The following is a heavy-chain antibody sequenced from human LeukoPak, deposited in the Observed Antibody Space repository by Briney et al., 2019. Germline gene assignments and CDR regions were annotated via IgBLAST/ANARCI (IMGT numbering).Heavy chain of an antibody. D-gene: IGHD3-9*01. CDR2: ISSSGGST. V-gene: IGHV3-23*01. CDR1: GFTFSSYA. Sequence: GGSLRLSCAASGFTFSSYAMTWVRQAPGKGLEWVSSISSSGGSTYYADSVKGRFTISRDNSKNTLYLQMNTLRPEDTAVYYCARTGTYYDILTGYYTGFESWGQGILVTVSS. CDR3: ARTGTYYDILTGYYTGFES. J-gene: IGHJ4*02.